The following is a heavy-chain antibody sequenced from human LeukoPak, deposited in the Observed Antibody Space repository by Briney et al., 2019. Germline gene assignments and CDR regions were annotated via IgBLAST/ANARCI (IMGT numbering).Heavy chain of an antibody. V-gene: IGHV4-61*01. D-gene: IGHD3-10*01. CDR3: AREVLLWFGELLPNWFDP. Sequence: PSETLSLTCTVSGGSVSSGSYYWSWIRQPPGKGLEWIGYIYYSGSTNYNPSLKSRVTISVDTSKNQFSLKLSSVTAADTAVYYCAREVLLWFGELLPNWFDPWGQGTLVTVSS. CDR2: IYYSGST. J-gene: IGHJ5*02. CDR1: GGSVSSGSYY.